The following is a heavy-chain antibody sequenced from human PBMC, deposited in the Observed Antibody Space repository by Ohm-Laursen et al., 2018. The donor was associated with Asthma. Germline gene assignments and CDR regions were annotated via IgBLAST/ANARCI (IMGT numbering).Heavy chain of an antibody. CDR1: GGSISSYY. CDR3: ARAIVGASTHWFDP. V-gene: IGHV4-59*07. Sequence: SDTLSLTCTVYGGSISSYYWSWIRQPPGKGLEWIGYIYYSGSTNYNPSLKSRVTISVHTSKNQFSLKLSSVTAADTAVYYCARAIVGASTHWFDPWGQGTLVTVSS. J-gene: IGHJ5*02. CDR2: IYYSGST. D-gene: IGHD1-26*01.